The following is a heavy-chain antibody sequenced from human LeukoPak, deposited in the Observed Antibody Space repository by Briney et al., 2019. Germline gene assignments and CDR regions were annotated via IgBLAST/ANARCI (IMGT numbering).Heavy chain of an antibody. CDR1: GYIFTSYD. CDR3: ARGPINWFDP. Sequence: GASVKVSCKASGYIFTSYDINWVRQATGQGFEWMGRMSPNSGNTVYAEKFQGRVTMTRDTSINTAYMDLSSLTSEDTAVYYCARGPINWFDPWGQGTLVTVSS. V-gene: IGHV1-8*01. J-gene: IGHJ5*02. CDR2: MSPNSGNT.